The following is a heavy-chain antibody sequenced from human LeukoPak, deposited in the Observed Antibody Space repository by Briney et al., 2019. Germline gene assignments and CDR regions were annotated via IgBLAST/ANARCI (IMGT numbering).Heavy chain of an antibody. J-gene: IGHJ4*02. Sequence: SETLSLTCAVYGGSFSGYYWSWIRQPPGKGLEWIGEINHSGSTNYNPSLKSRVTISVDTSKSQFSLKLSSVTAADTAVYYCARGLFLRVAAIGYWGQGTPVTVSS. CDR2: INHSGST. V-gene: IGHV4-34*01. D-gene: IGHD2-15*01. CDR1: GGSFSGYY. CDR3: ARGLFLRVAAIGY.